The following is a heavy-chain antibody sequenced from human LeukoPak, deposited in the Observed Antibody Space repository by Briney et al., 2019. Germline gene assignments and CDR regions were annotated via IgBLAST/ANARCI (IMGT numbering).Heavy chain of an antibody. CDR1: GFTFSSYA. J-gene: IGHJ6*02. V-gene: IGHV3-23*01. CDR3: AIDGSTIYYYYYGMDV. D-gene: IGHD2-2*01. CDR2: ISGSGGST. Sequence: GVSLRLSCAACGFTFSSYAMSWVRQAPGKGLEWVSAISGSGGSTYYADSVKGRFTISRDNSKNTLYLQMNSLRAEDTAVYYCAIDGSTIYYYYYGMDVWGQGTTVTVSS.